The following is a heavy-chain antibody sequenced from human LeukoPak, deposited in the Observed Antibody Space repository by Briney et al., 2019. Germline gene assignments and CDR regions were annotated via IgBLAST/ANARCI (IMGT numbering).Heavy chain of an antibody. CDR3: ARGGVKAFDI. CDR2: IGTAGDT. J-gene: IGHJ3*02. CDR1: GFTFSSYD. D-gene: IGHD3-10*01. Sequence: PTGGSLRLSCAASGFTFSSYDMHWVRQATGKGLEWVSAIGTAGDTYYPGSVKGRFTISRENAKNSLYLQMNSLGAGDTAVYYCARGGVKAFDIWGQGTMVTVSS. V-gene: IGHV3-13*01.